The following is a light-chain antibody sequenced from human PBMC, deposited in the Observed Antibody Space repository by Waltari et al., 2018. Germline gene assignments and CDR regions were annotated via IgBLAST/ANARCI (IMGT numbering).Light chain of an antibody. J-gene: IGLJ3*02. V-gene: IGLV2-14*01. CDR1: SSDVGGYNY. CDR2: HVS. CDR3: ISYTTSNTWV. Sequence: QSALTQPASVSGSPGQSITISCTGSSSDVGGYNYVSWYQQHPGKAPKLMTYHVSELPSVVSTRFSGSKSGNTASLTISGLQAEDEADYYCISYTTSNTWVFGGGTKLTVL.